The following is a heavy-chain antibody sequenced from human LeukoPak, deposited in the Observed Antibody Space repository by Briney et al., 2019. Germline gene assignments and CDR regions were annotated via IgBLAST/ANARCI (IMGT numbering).Heavy chain of an antibody. CDR3: ARHTDGNDSDAFDI. J-gene: IGHJ3*02. CDR2: IYPDYSET. Sequence: ASVKVSCKGFGYSFTNYWIGWVRQMPGKGLEWMGIIYPDYSETTYSPSFQGLVTMSVDKSINTAYLQWNSLRASDTAMYYCARHTDGNDSDAFDIWGQGTVVAVSS. D-gene: IGHD2-8*02. CDR1: GYSFTNYW. V-gene: IGHV5-51*01.